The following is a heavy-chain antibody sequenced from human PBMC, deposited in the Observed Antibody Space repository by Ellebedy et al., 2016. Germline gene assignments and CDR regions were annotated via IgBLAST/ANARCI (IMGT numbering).Heavy chain of an antibody. CDR2: IIPIFGTA. D-gene: IGHD1-26*01. CDR1: GGNFSSYA. J-gene: IGHJ3*02. V-gene: IGHV1-69*06. CDR3: ARVMGGSYGLFAFDI. Sequence: ASVKVSCKASGGNFSSYAISWVRQAPGQGLEWMGGIIPIFGTANYAQKFQGRVTITADKSTSTAYMELSSLRSEDTAVYYCARVMGGSYGLFAFDIWGQGTMVTVSS.